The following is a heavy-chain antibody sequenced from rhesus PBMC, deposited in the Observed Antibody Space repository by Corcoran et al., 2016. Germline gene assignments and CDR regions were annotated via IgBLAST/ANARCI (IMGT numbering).Heavy chain of an antibody. D-gene: IGHD4-29*01. CDR1: GGSIRRNY. CDR3: ARDWVAAIPFDY. J-gene: IGHJ4*01. CDR2: ISGIGGST. Sequence: QLQLQESGPGLVKPSETLSLTFAVSGGSIRRNYWSWLLSAPRQGLEWIGLISGIGGSTDYNPSLKSRVTISTDTSKNQFSLKLSSVTAADTAVYYCARDWVAAIPFDYWGQGVLVTVSS. V-gene: IGHV4-173*01.